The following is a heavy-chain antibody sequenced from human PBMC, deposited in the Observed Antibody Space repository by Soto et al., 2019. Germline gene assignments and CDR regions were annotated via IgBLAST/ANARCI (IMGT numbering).Heavy chain of an antibody. D-gene: IGHD5-12*01. CDR3: ARAYGGYADY. V-gene: IGHV4-59*01. Sequence: QVQLQESGPGLVKPSETLSLTCTVSGGSISSYYWSWIRQPPGRGLEWMEYIYYSGSTNYNPSLKSRVTIAVDTSKNQFSLMLSSGTAADTAVYYCARAYGGYADYWGQGALVTVSS. J-gene: IGHJ4*02. CDR2: IYYSGST. CDR1: GGSISSYY.